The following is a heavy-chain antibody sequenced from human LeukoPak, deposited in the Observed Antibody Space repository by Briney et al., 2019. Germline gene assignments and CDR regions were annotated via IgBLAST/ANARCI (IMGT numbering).Heavy chain of an antibody. Sequence: PSETLSLTCTVSGGSISSSSYYWGWIRQPPGKGLEWIGSIYYSGSTYYNPSLKSRVTISVDTSKNQFSLKLKSVTAADTAVYYCARDRGYSSRWGHGAFDIWGQGTMGTVSS. CDR3: ARDRGYSSRWGHGAFDI. J-gene: IGHJ3*02. CDR2: IYYSGST. D-gene: IGHD6-13*01. V-gene: IGHV4-39*07. CDR1: GGSISSSSYY.